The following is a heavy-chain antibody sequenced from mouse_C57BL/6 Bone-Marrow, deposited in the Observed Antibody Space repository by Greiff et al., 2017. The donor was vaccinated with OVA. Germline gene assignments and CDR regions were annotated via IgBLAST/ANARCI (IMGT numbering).Heavy chain of an antibody. J-gene: IGHJ4*01. CDR2: IDPANGNT. CDR3: ARRVYEGYAMDY. CDR1: GFDIKNTY. D-gene: IGHD1-1*01. Sequence: DVKLVESVAELVRPGASVKLSCTASGFDIKNTYMHWVKQRPEQGLEWIGRIDPANGNTKYAPKFPGKATITADTSSNTAYLQLSSLTSEDNAIYYCARRVYEGYAMDYWGQGTSVTVAA. V-gene: IGHV14-3*01.